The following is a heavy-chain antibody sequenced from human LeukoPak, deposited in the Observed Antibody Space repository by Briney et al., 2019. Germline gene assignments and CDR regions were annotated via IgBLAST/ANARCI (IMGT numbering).Heavy chain of an antibody. J-gene: IGHJ4*02. CDR1: GFTFSSYA. CDR2: ISSSSSYI. V-gene: IGHV3-21*01. CDR3: ARQDFPGDFDH. Sequence: GRSLRLSCAASGFTFSSYAMHWVRQAPGKGLEWVSSISSSSSYINYADSMKGRFTISRDNAKNSLYLQMNSLRAEDTAVYYCARQDFPGDFDHWGQGILVTVSS. D-gene: IGHD7-27*01.